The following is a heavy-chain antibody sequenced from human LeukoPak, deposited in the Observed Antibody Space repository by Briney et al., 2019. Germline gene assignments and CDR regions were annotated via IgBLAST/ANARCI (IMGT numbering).Heavy chain of an antibody. CDR1: GFTFKSYG. CDR2: IWYDGSNK. Sequence: PGRSLRLSCVASGFTFKSYGMHWVRQAPGKGLEWVAIIWYDGSNKYYADFVKGRFTTSRDNSKNTLYLQMNSLRADDTAVYYCARNEGSMVRGVITLGSWGQGTLVTVSS. V-gene: IGHV3-33*01. D-gene: IGHD3-10*01. J-gene: IGHJ4*02. CDR3: ARNEGSMVRGVITLGS.